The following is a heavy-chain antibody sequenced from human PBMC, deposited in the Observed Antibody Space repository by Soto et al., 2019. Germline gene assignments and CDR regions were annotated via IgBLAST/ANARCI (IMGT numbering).Heavy chain of an antibody. CDR1: GFTFTSSA. V-gene: IGHV1-58*01. CDR3: AAGPRLPDTAMVVNYYYGMDV. CDR2: IVVGSGNT. D-gene: IGHD5-18*01. Sequence: GASVKVSCKASGFTFTSSAVQWVRQARGQRLEWIGWIVVGSGNTNYAQKFQERVTITRDMSTSTAYMELSSLRSEDTAVYYCAAGPRLPDTAMVVNYYYGMDVWGQGTTVTVSS. J-gene: IGHJ6*02.